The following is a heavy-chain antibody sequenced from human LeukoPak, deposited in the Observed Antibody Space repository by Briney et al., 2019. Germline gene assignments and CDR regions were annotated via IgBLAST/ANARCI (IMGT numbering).Heavy chain of an antibody. CDR1: GFTFSSYA. CDR3: AKYSGSYFGWAAIDY. D-gene: IGHD1-26*01. CDR2: ISGSGGST. V-gene: IGHV3-23*01. Sequence: GGSLRLSCAASGFTFSSYAMSWVRQAPGKGVEWVSGISGSGGSTYYADSVKGRFTISRDNSKNTLYLQMNSLRAEDTAVYYCAKYSGSYFGWAAIDYWGQGTLVTVSS. J-gene: IGHJ4*02.